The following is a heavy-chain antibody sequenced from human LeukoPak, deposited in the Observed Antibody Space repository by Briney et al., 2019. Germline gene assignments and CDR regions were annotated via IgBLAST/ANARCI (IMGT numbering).Heavy chain of an antibody. CDR1: GFTFSSYS. D-gene: IGHD4-17*01. J-gene: IGHJ4*02. Sequence: GGSLRLSCAASGFTFSSYSMNWVRQAPGKGLEWVSYIGSSSSTIYYADSVKGRFTISRDNAKNSLYLQMNSLRAEDTAVYYCARLRYGDYVAGGDYWGQGTLVTVSS. V-gene: IGHV3-48*04. CDR2: IGSSSSTI. CDR3: ARLRYGDYVAGGDY.